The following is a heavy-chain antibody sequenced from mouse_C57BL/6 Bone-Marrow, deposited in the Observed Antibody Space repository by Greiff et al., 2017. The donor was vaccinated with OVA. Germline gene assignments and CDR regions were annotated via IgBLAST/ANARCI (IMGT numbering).Heavy chain of an antibody. CDR2: IRLKSDNYAT. CDR1: GFTFSNYW. Sequence: EVKLMESGGGLVQPGGSMKLSCVASGFTFSNYWMNWVRQSPEKGLEWVAQIRLKSDNYATHYAESVKGRFTIYSDDSTSSVYLQMNNLRAEDTGIYYCTGEATMITTGYFDYWGQGTTLTVSS. J-gene: IGHJ2*01. D-gene: IGHD2-4*01. CDR3: TGEATMITTGYFDY. V-gene: IGHV6-3*01.